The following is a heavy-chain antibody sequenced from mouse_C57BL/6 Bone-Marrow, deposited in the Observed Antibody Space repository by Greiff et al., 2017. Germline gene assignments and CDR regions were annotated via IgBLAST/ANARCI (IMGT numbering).Heavy chain of an antibody. CDR3: ERVGGSSYLAWFAY. V-gene: IGHV5-17*01. CDR2: ISSGSSTI. D-gene: IGHD1-1*01. Sequence: EVMLVESGGGLVKPGGSLKLSCAASGFTFSDYGMHWVRQAPEKGLEWVAYISSGSSTIYYADTVKGRFTISRDNAKNTLFLQMTSLRSEDTAMYYCERVGGSSYLAWFAYWGQGTLVTVSA. CDR1: GFTFSDYG. J-gene: IGHJ3*01.